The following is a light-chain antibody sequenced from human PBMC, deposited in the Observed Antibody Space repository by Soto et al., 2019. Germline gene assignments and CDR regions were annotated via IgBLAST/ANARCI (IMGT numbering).Light chain of an antibody. CDR3: QQYGSSPLT. V-gene: IGKV3-20*01. Sequence: EIVLTQSPGTLSLSPGERATLSCRASQSVSSSYLAWYQQRPGRAPRLLIYGASSRATGIPDRFSGSGSGTDFTLTISRLEPEDFAVSYCQQYGSSPLTFGGGTKVEI. CDR2: GAS. CDR1: QSVSSSY. J-gene: IGKJ4*01.